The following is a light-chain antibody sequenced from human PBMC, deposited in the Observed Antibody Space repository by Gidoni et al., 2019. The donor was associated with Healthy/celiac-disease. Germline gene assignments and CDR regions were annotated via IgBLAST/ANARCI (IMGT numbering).Light chain of an antibody. CDR3: QQRSNWPPGT. V-gene: IGKV3-11*01. J-gene: IGKJ4*01. CDR2: DAS. CDR1: QSVSSY. Sequence: DSVLTQSPATLSLSPGERATLACRASQSVSSYLAWYQQKPGQAPRLLIYDASNRPTGIPARCCGSGFGTDFPLTISSLEPEDFAVYYCQQRSNWPPGTFGGGTKVEIK.